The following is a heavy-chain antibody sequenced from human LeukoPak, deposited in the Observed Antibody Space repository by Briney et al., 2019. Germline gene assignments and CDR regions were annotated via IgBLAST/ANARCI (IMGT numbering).Heavy chain of an antibody. Sequence: GGSLRLSCAASGFTFSSYAMHWVRQAPGKGLEWVAVISYDGSNKYYADSVKGRFTISRDNSKNTLYLQMNSLRAEDTAVYYCARDTLPYGSGSYSPGYWGQGTLATVSS. V-gene: IGHV3-30*04. J-gene: IGHJ4*02. D-gene: IGHD3-10*01. CDR1: GFTFSSYA. CDR2: ISYDGSNK. CDR3: ARDTLPYGSGSYSPGY.